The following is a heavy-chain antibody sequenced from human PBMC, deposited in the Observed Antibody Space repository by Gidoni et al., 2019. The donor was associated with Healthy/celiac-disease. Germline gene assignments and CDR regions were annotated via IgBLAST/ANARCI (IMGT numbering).Heavy chain of an antibody. CDR1: GFTFSSYS. CDR2: ISSSSSYI. V-gene: IGHV3-21*01. CDR3: ARDGSGSSSGWYNHRTYYFDY. D-gene: IGHD6-19*01. Sequence: EVQLVESGGGLVKPGGSLRLSCAASGFTFSSYSMNWVRQAPGKGLEWVSSISSSSSYIYYADSVKGRFTISRDNAKNSLYLQMNSLRAEDTAVYYCARDGSGSSSGWYNHRTYYFDYWGQGTLVTVSS. J-gene: IGHJ4*02.